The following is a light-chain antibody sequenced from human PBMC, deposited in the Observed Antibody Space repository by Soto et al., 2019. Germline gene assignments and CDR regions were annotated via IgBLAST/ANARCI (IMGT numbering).Light chain of an antibody. CDR2: AAS. J-gene: IGKJ3*01. CDR1: QSVSSIY. CDR3: QQYGDSPLT. V-gene: IGKV3-20*01. Sequence: IVLTQSPGTLSLSPGERATLSCRASQSVSSIYLAWYQQKPGQAPRLLIYAASTRAAAVPDRFTGSGSGTDFALTISRLEPEDFGVYYCQQYGDSPLTSGPGTKVDIK.